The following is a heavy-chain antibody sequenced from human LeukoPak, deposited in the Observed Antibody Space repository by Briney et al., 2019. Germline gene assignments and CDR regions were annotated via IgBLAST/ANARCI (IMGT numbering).Heavy chain of an antibody. J-gene: IGHJ4*02. CDR3: ARDRRVGYYDSSGYYAY. D-gene: IGHD3-22*01. CDR1: GYTFTIYA. CDR2: INAGNGNT. Sequence: VASVKVSCKASGYTFTIYAMHWVRQAPGQRLEWMGWINAGNGNTKYSQKFQGRVTITRGTSASTAYMELSSLRSEDTAVYYCARDRRVGYYDSSGYYAYWGQGTLVTVSS. V-gene: IGHV1-3*01.